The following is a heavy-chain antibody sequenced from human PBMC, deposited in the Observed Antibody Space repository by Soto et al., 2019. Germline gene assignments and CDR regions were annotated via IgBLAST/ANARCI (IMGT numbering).Heavy chain of an antibody. D-gene: IGHD5-18*01. Sequence: PGGSLRLSCAASGFTFSSYGMHWVRQAPGKGLEWVAVISYDGSNKYYADSVKGRFTISRDNSKNTLYLQMNSQRAEDTAVYYCAKDQVCPGYSWCMDVWGQGTTVTVSS. CDR1: GFTFSSYG. J-gene: IGHJ6*02. CDR2: ISYDGSNK. V-gene: IGHV3-30*18. CDR3: AKDQVCPGYSWCMDV.